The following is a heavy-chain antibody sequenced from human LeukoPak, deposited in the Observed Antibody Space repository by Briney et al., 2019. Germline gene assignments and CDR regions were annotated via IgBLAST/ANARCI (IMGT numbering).Heavy chain of an antibody. CDR3: ARTIFWSGYPYFDY. CDR1: GYTFTGYY. Sequence: ASVKVSCKASGYTFTGYYMHWVRQAPGQGLEWMGWINPNSGGTNYAQKFQGRVTMTRDTSISTAYMELRRLRSDDTAVYYCARTIFWSGYPYFDYWGQGTLVTVSS. V-gene: IGHV1-2*02. J-gene: IGHJ4*02. CDR2: INPNSGGT. D-gene: IGHD3-3*01.